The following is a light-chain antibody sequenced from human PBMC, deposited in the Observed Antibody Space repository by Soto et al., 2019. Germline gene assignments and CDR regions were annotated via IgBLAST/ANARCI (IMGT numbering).Light chain of an antibody. J-gene: IGKJ1*01. CDR1: QRISGW. CDR2: DVS. V-gene: IGKV1-5*01. CDR3: QQYDSYLGT. Sequence: DIQMTQSPSTLSASLGDRVTITCRASQRISGWVAWYQQKPGKAPKLLIYDVSALPRGVPARFSGSGSGTDFTLTIASLQPDDFATYYCQQYDSYLGTFGQGTRVEVK.